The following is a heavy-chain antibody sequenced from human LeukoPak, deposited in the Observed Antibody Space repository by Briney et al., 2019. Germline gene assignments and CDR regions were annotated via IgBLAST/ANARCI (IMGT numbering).Heavy chain of an antibody. CDR2: IIPIFGTA. D-gene: IGHD3-10*01. Sequence: SVKVSCKASGYTFTSYDINWVRQAPGQGLEWMGGIIPIFGTANYAQKFQGRVTITADESTSTAYMELSSLRSEDTAVYYCARDRGSYNWFDPWGQGTLVTVSS. J-gene: IGHJ5*02. CDR3: ARDRGSYNWFDP. CDR1: GYTFTSYD. V-gene: IGHV1-69*13.